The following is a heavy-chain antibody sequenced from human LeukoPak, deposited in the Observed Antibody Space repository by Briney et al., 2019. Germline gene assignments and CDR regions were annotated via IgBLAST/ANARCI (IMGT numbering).Heavy chain of an antibody. CDR1: GGSISSSSYY. D-gene: IGHD6-6*01. Sequence: KPSGTLSLTCTVSGGSISSSSYYWGWIRQPPGKGLEWIGSIYYSGSTYYNPSLKSRVTISVGTSKNQFSLKLSSVTAADTAVYYCARQSWYSSSSYFDYWGQGTLVTVSS. CDR2: IYYSGST. CDR3: ARQSWYSSSSYFDY. V-gene: IGHV4-39*01. J-gene: IGHJ4*02.